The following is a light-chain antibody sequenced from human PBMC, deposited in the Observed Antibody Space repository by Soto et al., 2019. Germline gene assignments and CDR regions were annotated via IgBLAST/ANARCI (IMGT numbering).Light chain of an antibody. CDR2: KAS. V-gene: IGKV1-5*03. CDR3: QQYNSCLT. J-gene: IGKJ4*01. Sequence: DIQMTQSPSTLSASVGDRVTITCRASQSISNWLAWYQQKPGKAPKLLIYKASSLESGVPSRFSGSGSGTEFTLTISCLQPDDFATYYCQQYNSCLTFGGGTKVEIK. CDR1: QSISNW.